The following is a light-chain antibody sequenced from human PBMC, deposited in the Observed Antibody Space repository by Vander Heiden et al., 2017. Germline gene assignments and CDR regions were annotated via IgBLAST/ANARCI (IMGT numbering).Light chain of an antibody. CDR2: DVS. Sequence: QSALTQPAPVSGSPGKSITISCSGTSINIGGYNYVSWYQQHPGKAPKLMIYDVSNRPSGVSNRFSGSKSGNTASLTISGLQAEDEADYYCSSYTSSSTWVFGGGTKLTVL. CDR1: SINIGGYNY. J-gene: IGLJ3*02. CDR3: SSYTSSSTWV. V-gene: IGLV2-14*01.